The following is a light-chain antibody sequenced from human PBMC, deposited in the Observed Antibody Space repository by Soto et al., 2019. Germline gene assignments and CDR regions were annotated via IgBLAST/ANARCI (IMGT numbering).Light chain of an antibody. V-gene: IGKV3-20*01. J-gene: IGKJ5*01. CDR2: GAS. CDR3: QQYGNSPQIT. Sequence: EIVLAQSPGTLSLSPGERATLSCRASQSVSSSYLAWYQQKPGQAPRLLIYGASSRATAIPDRFSGSGSGTDFTLTISRLGPEDFAMYFCQQYGNSPQITFGQGTRLEIK. CDR1: QSVSSSY.